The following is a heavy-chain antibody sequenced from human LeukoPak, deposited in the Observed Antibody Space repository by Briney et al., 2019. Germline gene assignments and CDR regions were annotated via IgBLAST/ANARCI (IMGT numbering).Heavy chain of an antibody. CDR1: GGTFSSYT. V-gene: IGHV1-69*01. CDR3: ARGSVDMATSTWDGVDY. J-gene: IGHJ4*02. D-gene: IGHD5-24*01. CDR2: IIPIFGAA. Sequence: SVKVSCKASGGTFSSYTINWVLQAPGQGLEWMGGIIPIFGAANYAQNFRGRVTITADESTSTAYMELSSLRSEDTAMYYCARGSVDMATSTWDGVDYWGQGTLVTVSS.